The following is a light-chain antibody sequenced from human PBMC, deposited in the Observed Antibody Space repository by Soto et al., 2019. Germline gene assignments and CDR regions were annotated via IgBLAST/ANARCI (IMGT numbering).Light chain of an antibody. V-gene: IGLV2-14*01. Sequence: QPALTQPASVSGSPGQSITISCTGTSSDVGGYNYVSWYQQHPGKAPKLMIYEVSSRPSGVSNRFSGSKSGNTASLTISGLQAEDEADYYCSSYTSSSTLDVFGTGTKV. J-gene: IGLJ1*01. CDR2: EVS. CDR3: SSYTSSSTLDV. CDR1: SSDVGGYNY.